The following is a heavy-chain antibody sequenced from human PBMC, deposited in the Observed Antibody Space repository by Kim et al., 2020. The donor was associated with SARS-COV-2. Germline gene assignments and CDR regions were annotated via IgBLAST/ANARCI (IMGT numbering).Heavy chain of an antibody. CDR1: GFTFSNAW. J-gene: IGHJ6*02. D-gene: IGHD2-2*02. CDR2: IRSKTDGETV. CDR3: TQGIGYSMDV. V-gene: IGHV3-15*01. Sequence: GGSLRLSCVVSGFTFSNAWIDWVRQAPGKGLEWVGRIRSKTDGETVEYAPPVKGRFTISRDDTKNTMYLQMNSLKSEDTAVYYCTQGIGYSMDVWGQGTTVTVSS.